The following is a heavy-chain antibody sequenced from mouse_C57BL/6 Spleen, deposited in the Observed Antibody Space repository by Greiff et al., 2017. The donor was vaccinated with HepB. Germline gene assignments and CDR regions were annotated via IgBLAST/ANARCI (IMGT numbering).Heavy chain of an antibody. V-gene: IGHV1-53*01. CDR1: GYTFTSYW. CDR2: INPSNGGT. Sequence: QVQLQQSGTELVKPGASVKLSCKASGYTFTSYWMHWVKQRPGQGLEWIGNINPSNGGTNYNEKFKSKATLTVDKSSSTAYMQLSSLTSEDSAVYYCARGVRVTTGPAFAYWGQGTLVTVSA. CDR3: ARGVRVTTGPAFAY. J-gene: IGHJ3*01. D-gene: IGHD2-2*01.